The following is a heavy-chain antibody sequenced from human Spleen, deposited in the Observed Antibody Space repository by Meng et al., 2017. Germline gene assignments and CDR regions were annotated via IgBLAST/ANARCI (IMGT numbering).Heavy chain of an antibody. Sequence: GESLKISCAASGFTFSSYGMHWVRQAPGKVLEWVSVIYSDGSIYYAGSVKGRFTISRDNSKNTLYLQMNSLRGEDTAKYYCARGKATLGNYYFDYWGQGTQVTVSS. CDR3: ARGKATLGNYYFDY. V-gene: IGHV3-53*01. J-gene: IGHJ4*02. CDR1: GFTFSSYG. CDR2: IYSDGSI. D-gene: IGHD2/OR15-2a*01.